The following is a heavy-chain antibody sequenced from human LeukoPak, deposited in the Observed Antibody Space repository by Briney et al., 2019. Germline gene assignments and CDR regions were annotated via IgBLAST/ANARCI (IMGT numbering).Heavy chain of an antibody. J-gene: IGHJ6*02. CDR3: ATRSIYYYYGMDV. CDR1: GGSISSYY. D-gene: IGHD3-9*01. V-gene: IGHV4-59*08. CDR2: IYYSGST. Sequence: SETLSLTCTVSGGSISSYYWSWTRQPPGKGLEWIGYIYYSGSTNYNPSLKSRVTISVDTSKNQFSLKLSSVTAADTAVYYCATRSIYYYYGMDVWGQGTTVTVSS.